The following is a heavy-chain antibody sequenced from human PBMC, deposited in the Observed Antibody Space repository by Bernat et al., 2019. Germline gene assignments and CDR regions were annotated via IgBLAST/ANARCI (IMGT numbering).Heavy chain of an antibody. V-gene: IGHV4-34*01. J-gene: IGHJ4*02. CDR2: INHSGST. D-gene: IGHD6-13*01. Sequence: QVQLQQWGAGLLKPSETLSLICAVYGGTFNNYYWSWIRQPPGKGLEWIGEINHSGSTIYNPSLKSRVAISVDTSKNQLSLKLRSVTAADTAVYYCARDPYSSSLGAFDSWGQGTLVTVSS. CDR1: GGTFNNYY. CDR3: ARDPYSSSLGAFDS.